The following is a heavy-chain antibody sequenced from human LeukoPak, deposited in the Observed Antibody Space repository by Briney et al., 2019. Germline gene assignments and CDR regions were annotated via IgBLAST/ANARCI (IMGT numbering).Heavy chain of an antibody. CDR1: GFTFSSYG. D-gene: IGHD2/OR15-2a*01. Sequence: GGSLRLSCAASGFTFSSYGMHWVRQAPGKGLEWVALIWYDGSDKYYTDSVKGRLTISRDNSKNTLYLQMNSLRAEDTAIYYCAREGPRGNSQFDYWGQGTLVTVSS. V-gene: IGHV3-33*01. CDR2: IWYDGSDK. J-gene: IGHJ4*02. CDR3: AREGPRGNSQFDY.